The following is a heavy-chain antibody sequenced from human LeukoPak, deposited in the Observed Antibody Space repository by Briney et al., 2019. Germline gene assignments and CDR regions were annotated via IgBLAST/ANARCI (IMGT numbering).Heavy chain of an antibody. CDR3: ARYNNSGAY. CDR1: GGSIISDGYN. CDR2: IHHSGRP. Sequence: SETLSLTCSVSGGSIISDGYNWTWIRHHPGKGLEWIVYIHHSGRPYSHPSLTGRVSISIDTSKKQFSLKLTSVTAADTAVYFCARYNNSGAYWGQGILVTVSS. J-gene: IGHJ4*02. D-gene: IGHD1-1*01. V-gene: IGHV4-31*02.